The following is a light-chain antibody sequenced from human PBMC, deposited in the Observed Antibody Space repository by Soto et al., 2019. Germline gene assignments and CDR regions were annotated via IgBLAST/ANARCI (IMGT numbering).Light chain of an antibody. CDR1: SSNIGSNT. CDR3: AAWDDSLNGGV. J-gene: IGLJ3*02. CDR2: SNN. Sequence: QLVLTQSSSASGTPGQTVTISCSGSSSNIGSNTVNWYRQLPGTAPKLLIYSNNQRPSGVPDRFSGSKSGTSASLAISGLQSEDEADYYCAAWDDSLNGGVFGGGTKLTVL. V-gene: IGLV1-44*01.